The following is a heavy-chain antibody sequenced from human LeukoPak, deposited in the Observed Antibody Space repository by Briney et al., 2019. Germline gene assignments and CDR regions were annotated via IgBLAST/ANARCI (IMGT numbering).Heavy chain of an antibody. CDR1: GFTFSSYA. V-gene: IGHV3-23*01. CDR3: TYRGLVGWYYFDY. Sequence: GGSLRLSCAASGFTFSSYAMSWVRQAPGKGLEWVSAISGSGGSAYYADSVKGWFTISRDNSKNTLYLQMNSLRAEDTAVYYCTYRGLVGWYYFDYWGQGTLVTVSS. D-gene: IGHD6-6*01. J-gene: IGHJ4*02. CDR2: ISGSGGSA.